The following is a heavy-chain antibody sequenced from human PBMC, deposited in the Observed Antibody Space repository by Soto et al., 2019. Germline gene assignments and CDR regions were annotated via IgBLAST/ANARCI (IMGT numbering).Heavy chain of an antibody. CDR2: IKSKTDGGTT. CDR1: GFPFSEAW. D-gene: IGHD3-3*01. J-gene: IGHJ4*02. V-gene: IGHV3-15*01. CDR3: TTDIFWSGYSTFDY. Sequence: PGGPLRLSGAASGFPFSEAWMSWVRRAPGKGREWVGRIKSKTDGGTTDYAAPVKGRFTIQRDDSKNTLYLQMNSLKPEDTAVYYCTTDIFWSGYSTFDYWGQGTLVTVSS.